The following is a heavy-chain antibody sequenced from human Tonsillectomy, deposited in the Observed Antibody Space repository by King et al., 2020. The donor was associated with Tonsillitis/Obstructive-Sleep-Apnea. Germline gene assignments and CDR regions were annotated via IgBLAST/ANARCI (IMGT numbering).Heavy chain of an antibody. CDR1: GFNVSSNY. V-gene: IGHV3-53*04. CDR2: IYGGGVT. Sequence: VQLVESGGGLVRPGGSLRLSCAASGFNVSSNYRSWVRQAPGKGLEWVSVIYGGGVTYYPDSVKGRFTISRHNSKNTLYLQMNSLRPEDTAVYYCAARVRMSTNYNYYYYMDVWGKGTTVSVSS. J-gene: IGHJ6*03. D-gene: IGHD3-3*01. CDR3: AARVRMSTNYNYYYYMDV.